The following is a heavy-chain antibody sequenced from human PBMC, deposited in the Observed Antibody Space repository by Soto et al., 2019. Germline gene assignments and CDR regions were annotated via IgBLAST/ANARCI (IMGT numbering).Heavy chain of an antibody. D-gene: IGHD3-10*01. CDR2: ISYDGSNK. V-gene: IGHV3-30-3*01. J-gene: IGHJ6*02. CDR1: GFTFSSYA. CDR3: ARVPRSTGVVLYYYYGMDV. Sequence: GGSLRLSCAASGFTFSSYAMHWVRQAPGKGLEWVAVISYDGSNKYYADSVKGRFTISRDNSKNTLYLQMNSLRAEDTAVYYCARVPRSTGVVLYYYYGMDVWGQGTTVTVSS.